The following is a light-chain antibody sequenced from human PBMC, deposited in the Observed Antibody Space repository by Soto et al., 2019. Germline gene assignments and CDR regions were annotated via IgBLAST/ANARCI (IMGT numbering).Light chain of an antibody. CDR1: QAISNS. J-gene: IGKJ4*01. Sequence: DIQMTQAPSTLPASVGDSVTLQCRASQAISNSLAWYQQKPGKVPNLLIYAASTLQSGVPSRFSGSGSGTDFALTITSLQAEDFATYYCQQLRVYPLTFGEGTKVEIK. CDR3: QQLRVYPLT. V-gene: IGKV1-27*01. CDR2: AAS.